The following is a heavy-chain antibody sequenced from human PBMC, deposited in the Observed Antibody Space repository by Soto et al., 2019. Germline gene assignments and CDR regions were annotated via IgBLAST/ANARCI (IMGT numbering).Heavy chain of an antibody. J-gene: IGHJ4*02. CDR3: ARVMDAPLPRGLDY. CDR1: GGSISSNNW. V-gene: IGHV4-4*02. CDR2: IFHAGGT. Sequence: QVQLRESGPGLVNPSGTLSLTCAVSGGSISSNNWWRWVRQPPGKGLERIGKIFHAGGTNYNPSLKSGRTISLDKSENQFSLHLSYVTAADTAVYYCARVMDAPLPRGLDYWGQGTLVTVSS. D-gene: IGHD2-8*01.